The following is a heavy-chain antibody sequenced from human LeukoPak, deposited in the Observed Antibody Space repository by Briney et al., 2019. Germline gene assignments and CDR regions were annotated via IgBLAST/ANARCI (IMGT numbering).Heavy chain of an antibody. CDR1: GFTFSSYW. CDR3: ARGDYYDSSGYYYSPGGFDY. Sequence: GGSLRLSCAASGFTFSSYWMHWVRQAPGKGLVWVSRINSDGSSTSYADSVKGRFTISRDNAKNTLYLQMNSLRAEDTAVYYCARGDYYDSSGYYYSPGGFDYWGQGTLVTVSS. V-gene: IGHV3-74*01. J-gene: IGHJ4*02. D-gene: IGHD3-22*01. CDR2: INSDGSST.